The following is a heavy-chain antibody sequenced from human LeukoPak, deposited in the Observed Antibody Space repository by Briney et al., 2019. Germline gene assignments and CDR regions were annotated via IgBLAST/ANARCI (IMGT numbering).Heavy chain of an antibody. J-gene: IGHJ4*02. CDR2: INWNGVST. CDR1: GFTFDDYG. V-gene: IGHV3-20*04. CDR3: ARAFKYSMSGYYFDY. D-gene: IGHD2-21*01. Sequence: GGSLRLSCAASGFTFDDYGMSWVRQAPGKGLEWVSGINWNGVSTGYADSVKGRFTISRDNAKNSLYLQMNSLRAEDTALYYCARAFKYSMSGYYFDYWGQGTLVTVSP.